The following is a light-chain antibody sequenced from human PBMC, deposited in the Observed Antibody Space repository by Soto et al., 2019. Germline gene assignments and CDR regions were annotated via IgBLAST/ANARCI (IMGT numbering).Light chain of an antibody. V-gene: IGLV2-11*01. CDR2: DVS. Sequence: QSALTQPRSVSGSPGQSVTVSCTGTSRDVGAYNYVSWFQQYPGKAPKLMIYDVSKRPSGVPDRFSGSKSGNTASLTISGLQAEDEADYYCCSYAGSYTWVFDGGTKVTVL. CDR3: CSYAGSYTWV. J-gene: IGLJ3*02. CDR1: SRDVGAYNY.